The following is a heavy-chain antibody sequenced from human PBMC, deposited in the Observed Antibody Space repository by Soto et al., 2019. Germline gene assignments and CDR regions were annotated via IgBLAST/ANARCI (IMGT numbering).Heavy chain of an antibody. CDR3: AKDHLDFWSGYYGRYYYYGMDV. J-gene: IGHJ6*02. V-gene: IGHV3-23*01. D-gene: IGHD3-3*01. CDR2: ISGRGGST. CDR1: GFTFSSYA. Sequence: EVHLLESGGGLVQPGGSLRLSCAASGFTFSSYAMSWVRQAPGKGLEWVSAISGRGGSTYYADSVKGRFTISRDNSKNTLYLQMNSLRAEDTAVYYCAKDHLDFWSGYYGRYYYYGMDVWGQGTTVTVSS.